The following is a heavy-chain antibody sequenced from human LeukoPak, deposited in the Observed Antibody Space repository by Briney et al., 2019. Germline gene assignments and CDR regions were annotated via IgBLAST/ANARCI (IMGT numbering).Heavy chain of an antibody. CDR3: ARGVDFASFDY. CDR1: GGSISSYY. J-gene: IGHJ4*02. V-gene: IGHV4-59*08. D-gene: IGHD3/OR15-3a*01. Sequence: SETLSLTCTVSGGSISSYYWSWIRQPPGKGLEWIGYIYYSGSTNYNPSLKSRVTISVDTSKNQFSLKLSSVTAADTAVYYCARGVDFASFDYWGQGTLVTVSS. CDR2: IYYSGST.